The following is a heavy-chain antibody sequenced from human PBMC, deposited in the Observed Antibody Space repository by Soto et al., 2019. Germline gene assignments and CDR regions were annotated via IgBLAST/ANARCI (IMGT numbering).Heavy chain of an antibody. Sequence: SETLSLTCTVSGGSISSYYWSWIQQPPGKGLEWIGYIYYSGSTNYNPSLKSRVTISVDTSKNQFSLKLSSVTAADTAVYYCARGDYYGSGSQNWFDPWGQGTLVTVSS. CDR3: ARGDYYGSGSQNWFDP. CDR1: GGSISSYY. CDR2: IYYSGST. D-gene: IGHD3-10*01. J-gene: IGHJ5*02. V-gene: IGHV4-59*01.